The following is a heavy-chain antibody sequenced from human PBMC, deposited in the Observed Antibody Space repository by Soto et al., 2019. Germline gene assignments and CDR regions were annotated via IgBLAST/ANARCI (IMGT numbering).Heavy chain of an antibody. V-gene: IGHV3-48*02. J-gene: IGHJ4*02. CDR2: ISISSSTI. CDR3: ARVGSLGFLEWLFDY. Sequence: GGSLRLSCAASGFTFSSYSMNWVRQAPGKGLEWVSYISISSSTIYYADSVKGRFTISRDNAKNSLYLQMNSLRDEDTAVYYCARVGSLGFLEWLFDYWGQGTLVTVSS. D-gene: IGHD3-3*01. CDR1: GFTFSSYS.